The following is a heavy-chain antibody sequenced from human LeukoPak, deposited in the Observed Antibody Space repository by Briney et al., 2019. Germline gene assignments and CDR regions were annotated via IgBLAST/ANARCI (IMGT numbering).Heavy chain of an antibody. V-gene: IGHV3-30*02. D-gene: IGHD1-26*01. CDR3: AKDFELHY. Sequence: GGSLRLSCAASGFTFSSYGMHWVRQAPGKGLEWVTFIRYDGSNKYYADSVKGRFTISRDNSKNTLYLQMNSLRAEDTAVYYCAKDFELHYWGQGTLVTVSS. J-gene: IGHJ4*02. CDR2: IRYDGSNK. CDR1: GFTFSSYG.